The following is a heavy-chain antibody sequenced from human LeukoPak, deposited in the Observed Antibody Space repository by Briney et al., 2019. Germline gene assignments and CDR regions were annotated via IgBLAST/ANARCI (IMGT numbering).Heavy chain of an antibody. CDR3: ASSRRYYYDSSGYYAFDI. Sequence: SQTLSLTCTVSGGSVSSGDYYWSWIRQPPGKGLEWIGYIYYSGSTYYNPSLKSRVTISVDTSKIHFSLKLSSVTAADTALYYCASSRRYYYDSSGYYAFDIWGQGTMVTVSS. D-gene: IGHD3-22*01. CDR2: IYYSGST. CDR1: GGSVSSGDYY. V-gene: IGHV4-30-4*08. J-gene: IGHJ3*02.